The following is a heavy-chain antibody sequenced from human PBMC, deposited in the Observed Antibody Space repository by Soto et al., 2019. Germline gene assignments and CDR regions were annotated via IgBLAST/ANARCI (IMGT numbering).Heavy chain of an antibody. V-gene: IGHV5-51*01. CDR1: GYSFTSYW. Sequence: GESLKISCKGSGYSFTSYWIGWVRQMPGKGLEWMGIIYPGDSDTRYSPSFQGQVTISADKSISTAYLQWSSLKASDTAMYYCARLRLYCSGGSCYSFDYWGQGTLVTVSS. CDR3: ARLRLYCSGGSCYSFDY. D-gene: IGHD2-15*01. CDR2: IYPGDSDT. J-gene: IGHJ4*02.